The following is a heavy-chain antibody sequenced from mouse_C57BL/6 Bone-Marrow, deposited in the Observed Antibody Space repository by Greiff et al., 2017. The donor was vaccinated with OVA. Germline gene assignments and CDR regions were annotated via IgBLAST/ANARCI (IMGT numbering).Heavy chain of an antibody. CDR1: GYTFTSYW. J-gene: IGHJ2*01. CDR3: ARHSSYDY. Sequence: QVHVKQPGAELVKPGASVKLSCKASGYTFTSYWMHWVKQRPGQGLEWIGMIHPNSGSTNYNEKFKSKATLTVDKSSSTAYMQLSSLTSEDSAVYYCARHSSYDYWGQGTTLTVSS. CDR2: IHPNSGST. V-gene: IGHV1-64*01. D-gene: IGHD1-1*01.